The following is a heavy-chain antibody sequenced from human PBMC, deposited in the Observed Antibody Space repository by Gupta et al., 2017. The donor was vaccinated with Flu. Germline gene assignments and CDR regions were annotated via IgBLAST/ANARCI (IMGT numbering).Heavy chain of an antibody. CDR3: AKEPTVTTGWGY. D-gene: IGHD4-17*01. CDR2: ISGSGGST. CDR1: GFTFSSYA. Sequence: EVQLLESGGGLVQPGGSLRLSCAASGFTFSSYAMSWVRQAPGKGLEWVSAISGSGGSTYYADSVNGRFTISRDNSKNTLYLQMNSLRAEGTAVYYCAKEPTVTTGWGYWGQGTLVTVSS. J-gene: IGHJ4*02. V-gene: IGHV3-23*01.